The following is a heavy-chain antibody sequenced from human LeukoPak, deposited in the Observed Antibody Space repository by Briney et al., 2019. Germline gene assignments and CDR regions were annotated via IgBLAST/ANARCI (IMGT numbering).Heavy chain of an antibody. CDR2: IRYDGSNK. D-gene: IGHD3-22*01. CDR3: ARESESYDSSGSTLDY. CDR1: GFTFSDYW. V-gene: IGHV3-30*02. Sequence: PGGSLRLSCAASGFTFSDYWMHWVRQAPGKGLEWVAFIRYDGSNKYYADSVKGRFTISRDNSKNTLYLQMNSLRAEDTAVYYCARESESYDSSGSTLDYWGQGTLVTVSS. J-gene: IGHJ4*02.